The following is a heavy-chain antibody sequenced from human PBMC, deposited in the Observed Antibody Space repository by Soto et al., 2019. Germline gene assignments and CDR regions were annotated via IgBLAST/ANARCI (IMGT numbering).Heavy chain of an antibody. Sequence: GGSLRLSCAASGFTFSSYGMHWVRQAPGKGLEWVAVIWYDGSNKYYADSVKGRFTISRDNSKNTLYLQMNSLRAEDTAVYYCARDYHVWGSYRFEWILERYYGMDVWGQGTTVTVSS. D-gene: IGHD3-16*02. CDR1: GFTFSSYG. J-gene: IGHJ6*02. CDR3: ARDYHVWGSYRFEWILERYYGMDV. V-gene: IGHV3-33*01. CDR2: IWYDGSNK.